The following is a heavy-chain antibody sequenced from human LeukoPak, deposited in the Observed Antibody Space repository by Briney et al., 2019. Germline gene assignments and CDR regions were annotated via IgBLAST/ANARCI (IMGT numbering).Heavy chain of an antibody. J-gene: IGHJ6*02. D-gene: IGHD6-19*01. V-gene: IGHV4-38-2*02. CDR1: GYSISSGYY. Sequence: SETLSLTCTVSGYSISSGYYWGWIRQPPGKGLEWIGSIYHSGSTYYNPSLKSRVTISVDTSKNQFSLKLSSVTAADTAVYYCARRGVAGHYYYGMDVWGQGTTVTVSS. CDR2: IYHSGST. CDR3: ARRGVAGHYYYGMDV.